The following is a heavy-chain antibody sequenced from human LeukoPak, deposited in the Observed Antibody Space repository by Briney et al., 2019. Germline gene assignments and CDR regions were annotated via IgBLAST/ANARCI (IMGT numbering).Heavy chain of an antibody. CDR3: ARDRSQHYFDY. V-gene: IGHV3-33*01. CDR2: IYYDGSDK. J-gene: IGHJ4*02. Sequence: GGSLRLSCVVSGFTFRNFGMHWVRQAPGKGLEWVAVIYYDGSDKYYVDSVKGRFAVSRDNSKNTLYLQMNNLRVEDTAVYHCARDRSQHYFDYWGQGALVTVSS. CDR1: GFTFRNFG. D-gene: IGHD5-18*01.